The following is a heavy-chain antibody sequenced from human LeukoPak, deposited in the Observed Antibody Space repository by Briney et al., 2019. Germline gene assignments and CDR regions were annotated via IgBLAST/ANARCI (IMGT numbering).Heavy chain of an antibody. Sequence: ASVKVSCKASGYTFSSYDINWVRQATGQGLEWMGWMNPNSGNTGYAQKFQGRVTITADKSTSTAYMELSSLRSEDTAVYYCAREGTGSNAFDIWGQGTMITVSS. D-gene: IGHD1-14*01. CDR3: AREGTGSNAFDI. J-gene: IGHJ3*02. CDR1: GYTFSSYD. V-gene: IGHV1-8*01. CDR2: MNPNSGNT.